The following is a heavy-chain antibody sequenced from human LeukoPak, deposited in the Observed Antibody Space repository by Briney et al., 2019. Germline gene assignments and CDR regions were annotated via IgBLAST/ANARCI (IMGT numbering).Heavy chain of an antibody. Sequence: PSETLSLTCTVSGGSIGSGSYYWSWIRQPAGKGLEWIGRIYTSGSTNYNPSLKSRVTISVDTSKNQFSLKLSSVTAADTAVYYCARDSALYSSGWLFDYWGQGTLVTVSS. J-gene: IGHJ4*02. CDR2: IYTSGST. D-gene: IGHD6-19*01. CDR1: GGSIGSGSYY. V-gene: IGHV4-61*02. CDR3: ARDSALYSSGWLFDY.